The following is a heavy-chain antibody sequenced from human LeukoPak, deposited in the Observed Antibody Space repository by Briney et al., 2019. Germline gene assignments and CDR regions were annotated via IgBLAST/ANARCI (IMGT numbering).Heavy chain of an antibody. CDR1: GYTFTGYY. Sequence: GASVKVSCKASGYTFTGYYMHWVRQAPGQGLEWMGWINPNSGGTNYAQKFQGRVTMTRDTSISTAYMELSRLRSDDTAVYYCARGVYCSSTSCSLDYWGQGTLVAVSS. CDR2: INPNSGGT. V-gene: IGHV1-2*02. J-gene: IGHJ4*02. D-gene: IGHD2-2*01. CDR3: ARGVYCSSTSCSLDY.